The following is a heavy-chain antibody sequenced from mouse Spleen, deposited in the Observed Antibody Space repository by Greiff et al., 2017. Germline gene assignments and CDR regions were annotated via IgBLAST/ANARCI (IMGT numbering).Heavy chain of an antibody. Sequence: VQLQQSGPELVKPGASVKLSCKASGYTFTSYDINWVKQRPGQGLEWIGWIDPANGNTKYAPKFQGKATITADTSSNTAYLQLSSLTSEDTAIYYCARAFDYWGQGTTLTVSS. V-gene: IGHV14-3*01. CDR1: GYTFTSYD. J-gene: IGHJ2*01. CDR3: ARAFDY. CDR2: IDPANGNT.